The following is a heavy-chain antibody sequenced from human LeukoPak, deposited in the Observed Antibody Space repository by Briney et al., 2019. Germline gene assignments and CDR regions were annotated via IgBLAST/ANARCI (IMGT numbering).Heavy chain of an antibody. CDR2: TSPDEGLK. Sequence: GRSLRLSCAASGFTFANYVTHWVRQAPGKGLEWVAVTSPDEGLKFYGDSVKGRFTISRDNAKNSLYLQMNSLRAEDTAVYYCASSPASSGYYRGAFDIWGQGTMVTVSS. CDR1: GFTFANYV. V-gene: IGHV3-30*04. D-gene: IGHD3-22*01. CDR3: ASSPASSGYYRGAFDI. J-gene: IGHJ3*02.